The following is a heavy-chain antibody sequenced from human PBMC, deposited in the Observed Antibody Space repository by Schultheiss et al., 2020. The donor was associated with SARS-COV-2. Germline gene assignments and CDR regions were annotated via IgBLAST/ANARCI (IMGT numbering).Heavy chain of an antibody. CDR1: GDSISSYY. Sequence: SEILSLTCTVSGDSISSYYWSWVRQPPGKGLEWIGYVYFSGSTNYNPSLKSRVTISVDTSKNQFSLKLSSVTAADTAVYYCARGYGSSWYGFDYWGQGTPVTGSS. J-gene: IGHJ4*02. CDR3: ARGYGSSWYGFDY. CDR2: VYFSGST. D-gene: IGHD6-13*01. V-gene: IGHV4-59*01.